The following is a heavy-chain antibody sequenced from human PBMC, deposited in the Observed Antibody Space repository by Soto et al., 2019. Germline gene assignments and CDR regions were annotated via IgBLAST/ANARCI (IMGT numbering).Heavy chain of an antibody. J-gene: IGHJ4*02. D-gene: IGHD3-10*01. V-gene: IGHV3-23*01. CDR1: GFTFSSYA. CDR2: ISGSGGST. CDR3: ALGGYGSDHSYFDY. Sequence: GGSLRLSCAASGFTFSSYAMSWVRQAPGKGLEWVSAISGSGGSTYYADSVKGRFTISRDNSKNTLYLQMNSLRAEDTAVYYCALGGYGSDHSYFDYWGQGTLVTVSS.